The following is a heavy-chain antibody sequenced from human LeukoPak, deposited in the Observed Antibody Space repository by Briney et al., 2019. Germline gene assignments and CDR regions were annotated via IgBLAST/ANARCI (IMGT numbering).Heavy chain of an antibody. CDR3: ARRRDYFDY. Sequence: PGGSLRLSCVVSGFDLSDYYMSWIRQAPGKRLEWISYISSSGGNIYFADSVKGRFTMSRDNARGSLYLQMNSLRADDTAIYYCARRRDYFDYWGQGTLVTVSS. CDR1: GFDLSDYY. CDR2: ISSSGGNI. J-gene: IGHJ4*02. V-gene: IGHV3-11*01.